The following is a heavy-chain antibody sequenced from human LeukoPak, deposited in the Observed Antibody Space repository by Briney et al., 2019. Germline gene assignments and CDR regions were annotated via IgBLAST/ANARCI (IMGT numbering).Heavy chain of an antibody. D-gene: IGHD2-2*02. J-gene: IGHJ4*02. CDR3: ARVGCSSTSCYTDFDY. V-gene: IGHV1-18*01. CDR1: GYTFTSYG. Sequence: ASVKVSFKASGYTFTSYGISWVRQAPGQGLEWMGWISAYNGNTNYAQKLQGRVTMTTDTSTSTAYMELRSLRSDDTAVYYCARVGCSSTSCYTDFDYWGQGTLVTVSS. CDR2: ISAYNGNT.